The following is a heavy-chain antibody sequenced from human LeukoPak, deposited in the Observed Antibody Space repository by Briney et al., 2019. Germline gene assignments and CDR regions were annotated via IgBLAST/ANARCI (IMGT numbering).Heavy chain of an antibody. CDR1: GGSISSYY. V-gene: IGHV4-59*01. Sequence: PSETLSLTCTVSGGSISSYYWSWIRQPPGKGLEWIGYIYYSGSTNYNPSLKSRVTISVDTSKNQFSLKLSSVTAADTAAYYCARLAPYDSSGYYYVSWGQGTLVTVSS. J-gene: IGHJ5*02. D-gene: IGHD3-22*01. CDR3: ARLAPYDSSGYYYVS. CDR2: IYYSGST.